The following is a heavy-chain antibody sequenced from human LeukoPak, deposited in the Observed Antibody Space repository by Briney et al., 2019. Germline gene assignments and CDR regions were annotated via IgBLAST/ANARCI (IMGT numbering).Heavy chain of an antibody. CDR1: GFTVSSNY. Sequence: GGSLRLSCAASGFTVSSNYMSWVRQAPGKGLEWVSVIYSGGSTYYADSVKGRFTISRDNSKNTLYLQMSSLRAEDTAVYYCARLRSRFGPFDYWGQGTLVTVSS. J-gene: IGHJ4*02. D-gene: IGHD3-10*01. V-gene: IGHV3-66*04. CDR2: IYSGGST. CDR3: ARLRSRFGPFDY.